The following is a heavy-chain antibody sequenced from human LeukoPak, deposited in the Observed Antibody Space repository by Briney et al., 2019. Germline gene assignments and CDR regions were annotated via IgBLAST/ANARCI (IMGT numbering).Heavy chain of an antibody. CDR2: MNPNSGNT. D-gene: IGHD3-10*01. J-gene: IGHJ6*03. CDR3: ARGITMVRGVHYYYYYMDV. Sequence: ASVKVSCKASGYTFTSYDINWVRQATGQGLEWMGWMNPNSGNTGYAQKFQGRVTMTRNTSISTAYMELSSLRSEDTAVYYCARGITMVRGVHYYYYYMDVWGKGTTVTISS. CDR1: GYTFTSYD. V-gene: IGHV1-8*01.